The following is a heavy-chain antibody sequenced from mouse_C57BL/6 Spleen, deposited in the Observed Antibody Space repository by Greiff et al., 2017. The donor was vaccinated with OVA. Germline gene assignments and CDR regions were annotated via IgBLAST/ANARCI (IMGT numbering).Heavy chain of an antibody. CDR3: ARDLGDYDGPWFAY. V-gene: IGHV3-6*01. J-gene: IGHJ3*01. D-gene: IGHD2-3*01. CDR2: ISYDGSN. CDR1: GYSITSGYY. Sequence: EVQRVESGPGLVKPSQSLSLTCSVTGYSITSGYYWNWIRQFPGNKLEWMGYISYDGSNNYNPSLKNRISITRDTSKNQFFLKLNSVTTEDTATYYCARDLGDYDGPWFAYWGQGTLVTVSA.